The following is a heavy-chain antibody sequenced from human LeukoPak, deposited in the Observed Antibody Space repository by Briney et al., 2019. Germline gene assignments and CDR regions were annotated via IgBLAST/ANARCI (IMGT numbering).Heavy chain of an antibody. D-gene: IGHD6-19*01. J-gene: IGHJ4*02. CDR3: ARIAVAGLSFDY. Sequence: GSLRLSCAASGFTVSSNYMSWVRQAPGKGLEWVSVIYSGGSTYYADSVKGRFTISRDNSKNTLYLQMNSLRAEDTAVYYCARIAVAGLSFDYWGQGTLVTVSS. CDR2: IYSGGST. CDR1: GFTVSSNY. V-gene: IGHV3-66*01.